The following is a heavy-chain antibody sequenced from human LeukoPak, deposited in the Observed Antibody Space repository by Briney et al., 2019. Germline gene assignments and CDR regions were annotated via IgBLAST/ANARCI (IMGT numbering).Heavy chain of an antibody. CDR1: GFTFSSYG. Sequence: GGSLRLSCAASGFTFSSYGMSWVRQAPGKGLEWVSAISGSGGSTYYADSVKGRFTISRDNSKNTLYLQMNSLRAEDTAVYYCAKAVVAGTLYYFDYWGQGTLVTVSS. D-gene: IGHD6-19*01. CDR2: ISGSGGST. V-gene: IGHV3-23*01. J-gene: IGHJ4*02. CDR3: AKAVVAGTLYYFDY.